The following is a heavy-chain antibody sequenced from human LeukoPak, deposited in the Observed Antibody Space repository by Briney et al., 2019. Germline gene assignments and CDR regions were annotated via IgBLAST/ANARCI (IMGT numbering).Heavy chain of an antibody. CDR1: GGTFSSYA. D-gene: IGHD6-13*01. V-gene: IGHV1-69*05. CDR3: ASREGGSSRALDY. Sequence: GASVKVSCKASGGTFSSYAISWVRQAPGQGLEWMGGIIPIFGTANYAQKFQGRVTITTDESTSTAYMELSSLRSEDTAVYYCASREGGSSRALDYWGQGTLVTVSS. J-gene: IGHJ4*02. CDR2: IIPIFGTA.